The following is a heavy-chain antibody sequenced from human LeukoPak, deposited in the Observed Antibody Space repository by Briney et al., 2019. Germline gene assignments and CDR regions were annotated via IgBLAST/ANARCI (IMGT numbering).Heavy chain of an antibody. D-gene: IGHD6-13*01. V-gene: IGHV3-23*01. J-gene: IGHJ4*02. CDR3: AKDRDSMAYSSSWYDFDY. CDR1: GFTFSSYA. CDR2: IGGSGGST. Sequence: PGGSLRLSCAASGFTFSSYAMSWVRQAPGKGLEWVSVIGGSGGSTYYADSVKGRFTISRDNSKNTLFLQMNSLRAEDTAVYYCAKDRDSMAYSSSWYDFDYWGQGTLVTVSS.